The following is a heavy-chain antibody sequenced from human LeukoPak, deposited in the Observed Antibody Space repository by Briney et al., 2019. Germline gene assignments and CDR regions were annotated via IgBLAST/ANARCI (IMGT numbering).Heavy chain of an antibody. CDR3: AKDQVVLMVSSSFDY. Sequence: SGGSLRLSCAASGFTFSSYAMSWVRQAPGKGLEWVSAISGSGGSTYYADSVKGRLTISRDNSKNTLYLQMNSLRAEDTAVYYCAKDQVVLMVSSSFDYWGQGTLVTVSS. J-gene: IGHJ4*02. CDR1: GFTFSSYA. CDR2: ISGSGGST. D-gene: IGHD2-8*01. V-gene: IGHV3-23*01.